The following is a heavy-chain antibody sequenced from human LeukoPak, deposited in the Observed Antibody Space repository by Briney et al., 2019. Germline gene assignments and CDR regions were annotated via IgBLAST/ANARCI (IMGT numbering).Heavy chain of an antibody. V-gene: IGHV3-21*01. Sequence: PGGSLRLSCAASRFTFSSYVMKWVRQVPGKGLEWVSSISTSSSYIYYADSVKGRFTISRDNSKNTLYPQMNSLRAEDTAVYYCAVSGGYCSGGSCYAYGPEDNWFDPWGQGTLVTVSS. CDR2: ISTSSSYI. D-gene: IGHD2-15*01. CDR1: RFTFSSYV. J-gene: IGHJ5*02. CDR3: AVSGGYCSGGSCYAYGPEDNWFDP.